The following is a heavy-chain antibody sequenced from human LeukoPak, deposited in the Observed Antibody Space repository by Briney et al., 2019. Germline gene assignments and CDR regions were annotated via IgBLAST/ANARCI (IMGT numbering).Heavy chain of an antibody. J-gene: IGHJ4*02. CDR2: INPNSGGT. D-gene: IGHD3-22*01. Sequence: ASVTVSCTASGYTFTVYYMHWVRQAPGQGLEWMGRINPNSGGTNYAQKFQGRVTMTRDTSISSAYMELSRLRSDDTAVYYCARGGDYYDSSGYYYPAVDYWGQGTLVTVSS. V-gene: IGHV1-2*06. CDR3: ARGGDYYDSSGYYYPAVDY. CDR1: GYTFTVYY.